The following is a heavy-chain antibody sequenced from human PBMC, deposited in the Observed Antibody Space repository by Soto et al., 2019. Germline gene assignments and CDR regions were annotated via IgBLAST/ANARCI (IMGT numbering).Heavy chain of an antibody. Sequence: PGESLKISCKGSGYSFTSYWISWVRQMPGKGLEWMGRIDPSDSYTNYSPSFQGHVTISADKSISTAYLQWSSLKASDTAMYYCATVQTWGYSGYDSDYYYYGMDVWGQGTTVTVSS. CDR3: ATVQTWGYSGYDSDYYYYGMDV. D-gene: IGHD5-12*01. CDR1: GYSFTSYW. J-gene: IGHJ6*02. CDR2: IDPSDSYT. V-gene: IGHV5-10-1*01.